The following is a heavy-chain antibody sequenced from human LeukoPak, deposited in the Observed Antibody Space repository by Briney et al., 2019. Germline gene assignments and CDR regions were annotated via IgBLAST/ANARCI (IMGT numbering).Heavy chain of an antibody. J-gene: IGHJ4*02. V-gene: IGHV3-33*01. D-gene: IGHD3/OR15-3a*01. CDR2: IWYDGSNK. CDR3: ARDLYGTGYFDY. Sequence: GGSLRLSCAASGFTFSSYGMHWVRQAPGKGLEWVAVIWYDGSNKYYADSVKGRFTISRDNSKNTLYVQMNSLRAEDTAVYYCARDLYGTGYFDYWGQGTLVTVSS. CDR1: GFTFSSYG.